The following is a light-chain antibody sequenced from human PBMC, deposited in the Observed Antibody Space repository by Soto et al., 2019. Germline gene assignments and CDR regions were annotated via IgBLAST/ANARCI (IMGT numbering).Light chain of an antibody. CDR1: RSNIGSNT. J-gene: IGLJ1*01. CDR2: SNN. CDR3: AAWDDSLNGSYV. Sequence: QSVLTQPPSTSVTPGQRVTISCSGSRSNIGSNTVTWYQQPPGTAPKLLIYSNNQRPSGVPDRFSGSKSGTSASLAISGLQSEDEADYYCAAWDDSLNGSYVFGTGTKVTVL. V-gene: IGLV1-44*01.